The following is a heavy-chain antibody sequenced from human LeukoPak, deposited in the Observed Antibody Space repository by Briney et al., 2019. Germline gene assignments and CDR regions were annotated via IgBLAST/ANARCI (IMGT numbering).Heavy chain of an antibody. J-gene: IGHJ4*02. Sequence: SETLSLTCSVSRDSFSSNYYYWGWIRQPPGKGLEWIGTIYHSGTTYYNPSLKSRVTIFVDASNNQFSLRLTSVAAADTGVYYCAGRMGSGTVPHFDYWGRGALVIVSS. D-gene: IGHD3-10*01. CDR2: IYHSGTT. CDR1: RDSFSSNYYY. V-gene: IGHV4-39*01. CDR3: AGRMGSGTVPHFDY.